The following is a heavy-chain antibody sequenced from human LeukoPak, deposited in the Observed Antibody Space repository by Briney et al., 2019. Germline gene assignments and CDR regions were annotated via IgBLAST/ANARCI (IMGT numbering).Heavy chain of an antibody. CDR3: ARDGTVTAGPFDP. D-gene: IGHD4-17*01. V-gene: IGHV3-33*01. CDR2: IWYDGSNK. Sequence: GGSLRLSCAAPGIPFSSFGMHWLRQAPGKGLEWVAFIWYDGSNKYYADSVKGRFTISRDNSKNTLYLQMNSLTAEDSAVYYCARDGTVTAGPFDPWGGGTLVTVSS. J-gene: IGHJ5*02. CDR1: GIPFSSFG.